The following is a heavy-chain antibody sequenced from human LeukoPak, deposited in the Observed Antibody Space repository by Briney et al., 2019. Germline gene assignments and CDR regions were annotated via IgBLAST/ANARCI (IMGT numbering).Heavy chain of an antibody. CDR1: GFTVSSNY. CDR2: IYSGGST. J-gene: IGHJ4*02. V-gene: IGHV3-66*01. Sequence: PGGSLRLSCTASGFTVSSNYMSWVRQPPGKGLEWVSVIYSGGSTYSADSVKGRFTISRDNSKNTLFLQMNSLRAEDTAVYYCARDGGDAYNAFLYWGQGTLVIVSS. CDR3: ARDGGDAYNAFLY. D-gene: IGHD5-24*01.